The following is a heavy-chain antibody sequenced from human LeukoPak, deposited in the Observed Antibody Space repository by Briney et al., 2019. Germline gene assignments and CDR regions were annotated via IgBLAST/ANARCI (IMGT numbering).Heavy chain of an antibody. V-gene: IGHV4-59*01. Sequence: SETLSLTCTVSGVSISSYYWSWLRQPPGKGLEWIGYIYYSGSTNYNPSLKSRVTISVDTSKNKFSLKLSSVTAADTAVYYCTLGYGSGSYNYWGRGTLVTVSS. CDR3: TLGYGSGSYNY. CDR1: GVSISSYY. J-gene: IGHJ4*02. D-gene: IGHD3-10*01. CDR2: IYYSGST.